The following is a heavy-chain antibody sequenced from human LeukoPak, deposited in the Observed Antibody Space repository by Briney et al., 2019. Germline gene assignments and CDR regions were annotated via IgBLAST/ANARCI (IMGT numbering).Heavy chain of an antibody. Sequence: SETLPLTCTVSGGSISSYYWSWIRQPPGKGLEWIGYIYYSGSTNYNPSLKSRVTISVDTSKNQFSLKLSSVTAADTAVYYCARGFDYGDFSAWGQGTMVTVSS. V-gene: IGHV4-59*01. J-gene: IGHJ3*01. CDR2: IYYSGST. D-gene: IGHD4-17*01. CDR3: ARGFDYGDFSA. CDR1: GGSISSYY.